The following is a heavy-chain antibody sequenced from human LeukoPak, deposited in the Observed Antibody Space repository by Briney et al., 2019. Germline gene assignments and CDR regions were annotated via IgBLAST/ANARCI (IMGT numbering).Heavy chain of an antibody. CDR3: ARSTSADSSGYYPREIFDY. Sequence: PSETLSLTCTVSGGSISSISYYWGWIRQPPGKGLEWIGSMYHNGSTYYNPSLKSRVTISVDTSKNQFSLKLSSVTAADTAVYYCARSTSADSSGYYPREIFDYWGQGTLVTVSS. CDR2: MYHNGST. CDR1: GGSISSISYY. V-gene: IGHV4-39*01. D-gene: IGHD3-22*01. J-gene: IGHJ4*02.